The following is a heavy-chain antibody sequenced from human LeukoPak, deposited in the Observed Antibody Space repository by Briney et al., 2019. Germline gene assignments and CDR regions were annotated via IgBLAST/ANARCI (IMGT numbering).Heavy chain of an antibody. J-gene: IGHJ4*02. Sequence: ASVKVSCKASGYTFTGYYMHWVRQAPGQGLEWMGRINPNNGGTDYAQKFQGRVTMTRDTSISTAYMELSRLRSDDTAVYYCARDRGQQLVSGYWGQGTLVTVSS. CDR2: INPNNGGT. CDR3: ARDRGQQLVSGY. CDR1: GYTFTGYY. D-gene: IGHD6-13*01. V-gene: IGHV1-2*06.